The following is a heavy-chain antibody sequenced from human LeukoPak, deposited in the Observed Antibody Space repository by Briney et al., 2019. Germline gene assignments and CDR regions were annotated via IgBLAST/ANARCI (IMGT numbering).Heavy chain of an antibody. CDR1: GGSISSSSYY. CDR2: INHSGST. V-gene: IGHV4-39*07. J-gene: IGHJ3*02. Sequence: PSETLSLTCTVSGGSISSSSYYWGWIRQPPGRGLEWIGEINHSGSTNYNPSLKSRVTISVDTSKNQFSLKLSSVTAADTAVYYCARGRGQWLPQTAFDIWGQGTMVTVSS. CDR3: ARGRGQWLPQTAFDI. D-gene: IGHD6-19*01.